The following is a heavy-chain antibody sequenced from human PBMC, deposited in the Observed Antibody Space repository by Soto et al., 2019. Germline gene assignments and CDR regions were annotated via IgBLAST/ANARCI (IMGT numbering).Heavy chain of an antibody. J-gene: IGHJ4*02. Sequence: GGSLRLSCAASGFTFSSYGMHWVRQAPGKGLEWVAVIWYDGSNKYYADSVKGRFTISRDNSKNTLYLQMNSLRAEDTAVYYCARTALKYQLPARAYFDYWGQGTLVTVSS. D-gene: IGHD2-2*01. V-gene: IGHV3-33*01. CDR2: IWYDGSNK. CDR1: GFTFSSYG. CDR3: ARTALKYQLPARAYFDY.